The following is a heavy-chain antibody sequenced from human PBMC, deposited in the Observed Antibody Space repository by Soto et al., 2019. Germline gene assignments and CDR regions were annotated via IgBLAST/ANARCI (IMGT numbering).Heavy chain of an antibody. V-gene: IGHV3-23*01. CDR3: AAPTAYSSSSGVS. CDR1: GFTFSSYA. CDR2: ISGSGGST. Sequence: GGSLRLSCAASGFTFSSYAMSWVRLAPGKGLEWVSAISGSGGSTYYADSVKGRSTIYRDNSKNTLYLQMNSMRAEDTAVNYCAAPTAYSSSSGVSWGQGTLVPVSS. D-gene: IGHD6-6*01. J-gene: IGHJ5*02.